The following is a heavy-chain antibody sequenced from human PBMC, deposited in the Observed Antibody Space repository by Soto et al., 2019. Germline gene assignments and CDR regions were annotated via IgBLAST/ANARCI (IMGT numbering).Heavy chain of an antibody. Sequence: QVQLVESGGGVVQPGRSLRLSCAASGFIFSSYGMHWVRQAPGKGLEWVAVISYDGSNKYYADSVKGRFTISRDNSKNTLYLQMNSLRAEDTAVYYCAREGCSGGSCYYHFDYWGQGTLVTVSS. CDR3: AREGCSGGSCYYHFDY. CDR2: ISYDGSNK. CDR1: GFIFSSYG. D-gene: IGHD2-15*01. J-gene: IGHJ4*02. V-gene: IGHV3-30*03.